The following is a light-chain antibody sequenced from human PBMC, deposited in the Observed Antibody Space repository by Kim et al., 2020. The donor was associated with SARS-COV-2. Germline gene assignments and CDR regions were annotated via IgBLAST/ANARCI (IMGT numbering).Light chain of an antibody. V-gene: IGKV3-20*01. CDR3: QQYGNSPRT. Sequence: ETELTQSPAPLSLSPGERANLSCRASQHINSNKLAWYQQLSGQPPKLVIYRASLRPTGIPDRFSGSGSGTEFALTISRLEPEDFAVYYCQQYGNSPRTFGQGTKVDIK. J-gene: IGKJ1*01. CDR1: QHINSNK. CDR2: RAS.